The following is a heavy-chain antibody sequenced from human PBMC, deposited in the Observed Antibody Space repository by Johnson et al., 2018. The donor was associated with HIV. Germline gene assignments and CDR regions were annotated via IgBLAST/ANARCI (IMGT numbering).Heavy chain of an antibody. J-gene: IGHJ3*02. CDR1: GFTFDDYA. V-gene: IGHV3-9*01. CDR3: ANQGEDAFDI. Sequence: EVQLVESGGGLVQPGRSLKLSCAASGFTFDDYALHWVRQTPGKGLEWVSGISWNSGSIGYADSVKGRFTISRDNAKNSLYLQMNSLRAEDTALYYCANQGEDAFDIWGQGTMVTVSS. CDR2: ISWNSGSI.